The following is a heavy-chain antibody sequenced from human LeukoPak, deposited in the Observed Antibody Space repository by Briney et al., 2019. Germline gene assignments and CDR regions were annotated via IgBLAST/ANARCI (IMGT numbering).Heavy chain of an antibody. Sequence: GGSLRLSCAASGFTFSSYAMSWVRQAPGKGLEWVSAISGSGGSTYYADSVKGRFTISRDNSKNTLYLQMNSLRAEDTAVYYCAGGNMIVEGYIWGQGTMVTVSS. J-gene: IGHJ3*02. V-gene: IGHV3-23*01. CDR1: GFTFSSYA. D-gene: IGHD3-22*01. CDR3: AGGNMIVEGYI. CDR2: ISGSGGST.